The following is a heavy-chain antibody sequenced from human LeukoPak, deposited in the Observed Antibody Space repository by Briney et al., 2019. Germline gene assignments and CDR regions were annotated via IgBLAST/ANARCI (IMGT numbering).Heavy chain of an antibody. J-gene: IGHJ4*02. CDR3: ARDKWAVAGRVFDY. CDR2: INAGNGNT. V-gene: IGHV1-3*01. CDR1: GYTFISYA. Sequence: ASVKVSCKASGYTFISYAMHWVRQAPGQGLEWMGWINAGNGNTKYSQKFQGRVTITRDTSASTAYMELSSLRSEDTAVYYCARDKWAVAGRVFDYWGQGALVTVSS. D-gene: IGHD6-19*01.